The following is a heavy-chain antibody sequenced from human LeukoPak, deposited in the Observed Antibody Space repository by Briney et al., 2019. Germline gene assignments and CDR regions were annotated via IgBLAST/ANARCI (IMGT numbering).Heavy chain of an antibody. V-gene: IGHV4-31*03. Sequence: SQTLSLTCTVSGGSISSGGYYWSWIRQHPGKGLEWIGYIYYSGSTYYNPSLKSRVTISVDTSKNQFSLKLSSVTAADTAVYYCARDSTSSGVCDYWGQGTLVTVSS. CDR2: IYYSGST. D-gene: IGHD2-8*02. CDR1: GGSISSGGYY. J-gene: IGHJ4*02. CDR3: ARDSTSSGVCDY.